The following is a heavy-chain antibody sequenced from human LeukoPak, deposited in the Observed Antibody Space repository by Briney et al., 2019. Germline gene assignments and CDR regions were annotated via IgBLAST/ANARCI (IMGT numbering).Heavy chain of an antibody. CDR1: GGSISSSSYY. CDR2: IYYSGST. J-gene: IGHJ4*02. CDR3: ASLSLEMATSGGFDY. D-gene: IGHD5-24*01. Sequence: SETLSLTCTVSGGSISSSSYYWGWIRQPPGKGLEWIGSIYYSGSTYYNPSLKSRVTISVDTSKNQFSLKLSSVTAADTAVYYCASLSLEMATSGGFDYWGQGTLVTVSS. V-gene: IGHV4-39*07.